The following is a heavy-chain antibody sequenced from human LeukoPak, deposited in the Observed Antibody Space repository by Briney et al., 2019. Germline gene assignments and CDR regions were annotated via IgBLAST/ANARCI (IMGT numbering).Heavy chain of an antibody. D-gene: IGHD6-19*01. V-gene: IGHV3-23*01. Sequence: QPGRSLRLSCAASGFTFSSYGMHWVRQAPGKGQEWVSAISGGGDNTYYADSVKGRFTISRDNSKNMLYLQMNSLRAEDTAVYNCAKGPLIEVAGTTWDYWGQGTLVTVS. J-gene: IGHJ4*02. CDR3: AKGPLIEVAGTTWDY. CDR1: GFTFSSYG. CDR2: ISGGGDNT.